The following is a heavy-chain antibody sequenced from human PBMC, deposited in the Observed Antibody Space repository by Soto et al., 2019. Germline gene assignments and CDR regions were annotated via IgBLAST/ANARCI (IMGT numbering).Heavy chain of an antibody. V-gene: IGHV4-30-2*01. D-gene: IGHD2-15*01. CDR1: GGSISSGGYS. J-gene: IGHJ6*02. Sequence: SETLSLTCAVSGGSISSGGYSWSWIRQPPGKGLEWIGYIYHSGSTYYNPSLKSRVTISVDRSKNQFSLKLSSVTAADTAVYYCARERVVVVAATVYYYYGMDVWGQGTTVTVSS. CDR3: ARERVVVVAATVYYYYGMDV. CDR2: IYHSGST.